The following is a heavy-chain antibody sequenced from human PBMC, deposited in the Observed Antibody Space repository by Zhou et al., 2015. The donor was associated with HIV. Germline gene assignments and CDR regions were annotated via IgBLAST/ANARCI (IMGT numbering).Heavy chain of an antibody. J-gene: IGHJ4*02. CDR3: AKEAVARVYSSSWLFDY. Sequence: QVQLVESGGGVVQPGRSLRLSCAASGFTFSSYGMHWVRQAPGKGLEWVAVISYDGSNKYYADSVKGRFTISRDNSKNTLYLQMNSLRAEDTAVYYCAKEAVARVYSSSWLFDYWGQGTLVTVSS. CDR1: GFTFSSYG. V-gene: IGHV3-30*18. D-gene: IGHD6-13*01. CDR2: ISYDGSNK.